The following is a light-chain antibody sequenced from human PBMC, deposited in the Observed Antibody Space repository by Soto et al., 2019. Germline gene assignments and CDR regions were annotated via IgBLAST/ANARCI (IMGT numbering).Light chain of an antibody. CDR2: GAS. J-gene: IGKJ1*01. V-gene: IGKV3-20*01. CDR1: QGVGSKY. Sequence: EIVLTQSPGTLSLSPGERATLSCKASQGVGSKYLAWYQQKPGQAPRPLIYGASSRATGIPDRFRGSGSGADFTLTISRLEPEDCAVYYCQQYGSSPWTFGQGTTVEIK. CDR3: QQYGSSPWT.